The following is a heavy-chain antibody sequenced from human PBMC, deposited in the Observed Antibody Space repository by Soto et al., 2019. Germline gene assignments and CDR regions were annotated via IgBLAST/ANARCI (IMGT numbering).Heavy chain of an antibody. Sequence: KPSETLSLTCTVSGGSIPPYYWSWIRQSAAKGLEWIGRVYPSGSSNYNPSFHGRVSMPLDTSKNQFSLRLSSVTAADTAVYFCARDFRSYGSGSSDNHWFDSWGQGILVTVSS. D-gene: IGHD3-10*01. V-gene: IGHV4-4*07. CDR3: ARDFRSYGSGSSDNHWFDS. CDR2: VYPSGSS. J-gene: IGHJ5*01. CDR1: GGSIPPYY.